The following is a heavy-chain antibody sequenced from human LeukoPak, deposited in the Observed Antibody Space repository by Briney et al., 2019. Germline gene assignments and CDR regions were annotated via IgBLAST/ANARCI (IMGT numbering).Heavy chain of an antibody. CDR2: ISSSSSYI. Sequence: GGSLRLSCAASGFTFSSYSMNWVRQAPGKGLEWVSSISSSSSYIYYADSVKGRFTISRDNAKNSPYLQTNSLRAEDTAVYYCARGPSEDAFDIWGQGTMVTVSS. J-gene: IGHJ3*02. CDR1: GFTFSSYS. CDR3: ARGPSEDAFDI. V-gene: IGHV3-21*01.